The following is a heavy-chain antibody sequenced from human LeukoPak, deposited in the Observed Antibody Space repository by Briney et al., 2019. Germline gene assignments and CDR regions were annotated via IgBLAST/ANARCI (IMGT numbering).Heavy chain of an antibody. D-gene: IGHD3-3*01. V-gene: IGHV3-23*01. CDR3: ARSYYDFWSGYYQILFDY. J-gene: IGHJ4*02. Sequence: GGTLRLSCAASGFTFGSYGMSWVRQAPGKGLEWVSAISGSGGSTYYADSVKGRFTISRDNAKNSLYLQMNSLRAEDTAVYYCARSYYDFWSGYYQILFDYWGQGTLVTVSS. CDR1: GFTFGSYG. CDR2: ISGSGGST.